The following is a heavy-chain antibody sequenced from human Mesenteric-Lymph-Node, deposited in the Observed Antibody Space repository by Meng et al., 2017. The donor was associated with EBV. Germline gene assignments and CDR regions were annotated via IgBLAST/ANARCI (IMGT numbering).Heavy chain of an antibody. CDR1: GGSFSSYY. Sequence: QGRLQQLGPGLLKPSETLSLTCAVYGGSFSSYYWSWIRQPPGKGLEWIGEISHSGSTNYNPSLKSRVTISVDTSKNQFSLQLSSVTAADTAVYHCAKGPLLGGELSLEDYWGQGTLVTVSS. CDR3: AKGPLLGGELSLEDY. V-gene: IGHV4-34*01. CDR2: ISHSGST. J-gene: IGHJ4*02. D-gene: IGHD3-16*02.